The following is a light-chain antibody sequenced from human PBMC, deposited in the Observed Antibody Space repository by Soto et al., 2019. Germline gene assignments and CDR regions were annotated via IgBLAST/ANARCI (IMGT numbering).Light chain of an antibody. CDR2: GGS. CDR1: QSIRSSS. CDR3: QQYGSLSWT. Sequence: EIVLTQSPGTLSLSPGERATLSCRAIQSIRSSSLAWYQQKPGQAPRLLIYGGSSRATGIPDRFSGGGSGTDFSLTISRLEPEDFTVYYCQQYGSLSWTFGQGTKV. V-gene: IGKV3-20*01. J-gene: IGKJ1*01.